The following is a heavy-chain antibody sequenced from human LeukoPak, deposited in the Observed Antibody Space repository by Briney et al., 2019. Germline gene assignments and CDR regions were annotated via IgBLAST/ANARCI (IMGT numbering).Heavy chain of an antibody. CDR3: ARGMYYDFWSGYFYYYYYMDV. Sequence: PSETLSLTCAVYGGSFSGYYWSRIRQPPGKGLEWIGEINHSGSTNYNPSLKSRVTISVDTSKNQFSLKLSSVTAADTAVYYCARGMYYDFWSGYFYYYYYMDVWGKGTTVTVSS. V-gene: IGHV4-34*01. J-gene: IGHJ6*03. CDR1: GGSFSGYY. CDR2: INHSGST. D-gene: IGHD3-3*01.